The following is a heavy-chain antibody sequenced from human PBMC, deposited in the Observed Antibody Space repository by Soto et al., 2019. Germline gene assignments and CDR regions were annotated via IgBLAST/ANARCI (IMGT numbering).Heavy chain of an antibody. CDR1: GFTFSSYG. J-gene: IGHJ6*02. CDR2: ISYDGSNK. D-gene: IGHD6-6*01. V-gene: IGHV3-30*18. CDR3: AKEGSSPLYYYYGMDV. Sequence: GGSLRLSCAASGFTFSSYGMHWVRQAPGKGLEWVAVISYDGSNKYYADSVKRRFTISRDNSKNTLYLQMNSLRAEDTAVYYCAKEGSSPLYYYYGMDVWGQGTTVTVSS.